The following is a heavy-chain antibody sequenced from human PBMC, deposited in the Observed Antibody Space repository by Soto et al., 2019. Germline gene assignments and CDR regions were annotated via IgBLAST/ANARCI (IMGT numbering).Heavy chain of an antibody. CDR2: ISPYNGDT. J-gene: IGHJ5*02. V-gene: IGHV1-18*01. CDR1: GYTFTNYG. CDR3: AIGGLGYCRGGSCPSNLFDP. Sequence: QVQLVQSGAEVRKPGASVKVSCKASGYTFTNYGITWVRQAPGQGLEWMGWISPYNGDTNYIQNLQGRVTMTTDTSTSTAHVELRSLRADDTAVYYCAIGGLGYCRGGSCPSNLFDPWGQGTLVTVSS. D-gene: IGHD2-15*01.